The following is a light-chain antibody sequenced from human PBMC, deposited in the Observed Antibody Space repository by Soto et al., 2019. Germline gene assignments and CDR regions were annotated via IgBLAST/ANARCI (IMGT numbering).Light chain of an antibody. CDR2: GAS. J-gene: IGKJ3*01. V-gene: IGKV3-20*01. CDR3: QQYCSSPL. CDR1: QSVSSSY. Sequence: EIVLTQSPGTLSLSPGERATLSCRASQSVSSSYLAWYQQKPGQAPRLLIYGASSRATGIRDRFSGSGSGTDFTLTISRLEPEDFAVYYCQQYCSSPLFGPGTKVDIK.